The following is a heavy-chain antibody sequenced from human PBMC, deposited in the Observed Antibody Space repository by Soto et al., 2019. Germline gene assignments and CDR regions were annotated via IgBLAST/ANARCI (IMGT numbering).Heavy chain of an antibody. V-gene: IGHV3-30*18. CDR1: GFTFSSYG. D-gene: IGHD6-13*01. Sequence: QVQLVESGGGVVQPGRSLRLSCAASGFTFSSYGMHWVRQAPGEGLEWVVVISYDGSIQYYTDSAKGRFTISRDNSKSTLYLQMNSLRAEDTAVYYCAKEIRAYSSSWSFDYWGQGTVVTVSS. J-gene: IGHJ4*02. CDR2: ISYDGSIQ. CDR3: AKEIRAYSSSWSFDY.